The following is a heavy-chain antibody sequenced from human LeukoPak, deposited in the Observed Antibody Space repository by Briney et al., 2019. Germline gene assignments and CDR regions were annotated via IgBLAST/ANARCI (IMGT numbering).Heavy chain of an antibody. CDR2: ISGSGGST. V-gene: IGHV3-23*01. J-gene: IGHJ4*02. Sequence: GGSLRLSCAASGFTFSSYAMSWVRQAPGKGLEWVSAISGSGGSTYYADSVKGRFTISRDNSKNTLYLQMNGLRAEDTAVYYCAKGAVITMVRGVITAHFDYWGQETLVTVSS. CDR1: GFTFSSYA. D-gene: IGHD3-10*01. CDR3: AKGAVITMVRGVITAHFDY.